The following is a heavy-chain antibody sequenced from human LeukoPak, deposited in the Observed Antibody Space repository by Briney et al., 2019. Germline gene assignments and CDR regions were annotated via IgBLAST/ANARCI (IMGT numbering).Heavy chain of an antibody. CDR1: GFTFSDYY. CDR2: ISSSGSTI. CDR3: ARVAGYTYGPDAFDS. J-gene: IGHJ3*02. D-gene: IGHD5-18*01. V-gene: IGHV3-11*04. Sequence: GGSLRLSCAASGFTFSDYYMSWLRQAPGKGLEGVSYISSSGSTIYYADSVKGRFTISRDNAKNSLYLQMNSLRAEDPALDCCARVAGYTYGPDAFDSWGQGTMGTVSS.